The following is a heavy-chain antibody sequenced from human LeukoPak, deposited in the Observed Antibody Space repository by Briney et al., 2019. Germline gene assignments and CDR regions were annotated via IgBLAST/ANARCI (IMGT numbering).Heavy chain of an antibody. CDR3: AKAAHFDWLLSPETDAFDI. J-gene: IGHJ3*02. Sequence: GGSLRLSCAASGFTLSSYAMRWVRQAPGKGLEWVSSIRSSGSNKYYTDSVKGRFTISRDNSKNTLYLQMNSLRAKDTAVYYCAKAAHFDWLLSPETDAFDIWGQGTMVTVSS. D-gene: IGHD3-9*01. CDR2: IRSSGSNK. CDR1: GFTLSSYA. V-gene: IGHV3-23*01.